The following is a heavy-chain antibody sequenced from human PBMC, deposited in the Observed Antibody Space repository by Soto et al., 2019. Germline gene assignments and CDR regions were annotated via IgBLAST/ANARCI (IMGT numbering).Heavy chain of an antibody. CDR1: GFTFSHYA. V-gene: IGHV3-33*01. D-gene: IGHD3-10*01. J-gene: IGHJ4*02. Sequence: QVQLVESGGGVVQPGRSLRLSCAASGFTFSHYAMHWARQAPGKGLEWVAVIWSDGSNENYADSVRGRFTISRDNPKNTLDLQKNSLRAEDTGVYYWARDYGSAPWDYWGQGALVTVSS. CDR2: IWSDGSNE. CDR3: ARDYGSAPWDY.